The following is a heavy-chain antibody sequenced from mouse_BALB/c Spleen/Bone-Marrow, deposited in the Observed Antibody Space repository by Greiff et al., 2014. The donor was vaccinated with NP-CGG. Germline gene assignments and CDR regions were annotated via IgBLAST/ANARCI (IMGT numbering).Heavy chain of an antibody. J-gene: IGHJ3*01. V-gene: IGHV1S53*02. CDR3: KSNNYGSSRGFVY. CDR2: ISPGNGDI. D-gene: IGHD1-1*01. CDR1: GYTFTDHA. Sequence: QVQLQQSDAELVKPGASVKISCKASGYTFTDHAIHWVKQKPEQGLEWIGYISPGNGDIKYNKKFKDKATLTADKSSSTAYMQLNSLTSEDSAVYFCKSNNYGSSRGFVYWGQGTLVTVSA.